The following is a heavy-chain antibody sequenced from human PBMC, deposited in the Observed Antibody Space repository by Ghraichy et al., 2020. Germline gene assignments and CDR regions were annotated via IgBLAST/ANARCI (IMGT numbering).Heavy chain of an antibody. CDR3: ARVRSSSWFFDYYYIDV. CDR2: INHSGGT. CDR1: GGSFSGYY. J-gene: IGHJ6*03. D-gene: IGHD6-13*01. Sequence: SETLSLTCAVYGGSFSGYYWSWIRQPPGKGLEWIGEINHSGGTNYNPSLKSRVTISVDTSKNQFSLKMSSVTAADTAVYYCARVRSSSWFFDYYYIDVWGKGTTVTVSS. V-gene: IGHV4-34*01.